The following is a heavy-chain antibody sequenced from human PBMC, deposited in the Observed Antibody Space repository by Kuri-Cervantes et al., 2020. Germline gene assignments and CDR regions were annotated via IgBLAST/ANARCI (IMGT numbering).Heavy chain of an antibody. CDR3: AKGRDGAIDY. V-gene: IGHV3-23*01. Sequence: GESLKISCAASGFTFSSYAMSWVRQAPGKGLEWVSAISGSGGSTYYADPVKGRFTISRDTSNNTLYLQMNSLRAEDTAVYYCAKGRDGAIDYWGQGTLVTVSS. CDR1: GFTFSSYA. CDR2: ISGSGGST. J-gene: IGHJ4*02. D-gene: IGHD3-10*01.